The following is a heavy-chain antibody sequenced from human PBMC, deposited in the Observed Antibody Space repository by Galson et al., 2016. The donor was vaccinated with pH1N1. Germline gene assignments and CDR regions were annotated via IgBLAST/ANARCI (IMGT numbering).Heavy chain of an antibody. Sequence: SLRLSCAASGFTFDDYAMHWVRQAPGKGLEWVSGISWNSGSIGYADSVKGRFTISRDNAKNSLYLQINSLRAEDTALYYCAKVGGLLSGYFDYWGQGTLVTVSS. D-gene: IGHD3-10*01. V-gene: IGHV3-9*01. CDR1: GFTFDDYA. J-gene: IGHJ4*02. CDR2: ISWNSGSI. CDR3: AKVGGLLSGYFDY.